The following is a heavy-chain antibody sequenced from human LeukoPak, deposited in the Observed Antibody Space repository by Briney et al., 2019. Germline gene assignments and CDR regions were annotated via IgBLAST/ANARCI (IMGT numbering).Heavy chain of an antibody. D-gene: IGHD3-10*01. J-gene: IGHJ4*02. CDR2: ISGRGGST. CDR3: AKLYYYGSGTGVY. V-gene: IGHV3-23*01. CDR1: GFTFSSYA. Sequence: GGSLRLSCAASGFTFSSYAMSWVRQAPGKGLEWVSAISGRGGSTYYADSVKGRFTISRDNSKNTLYLQMNSLRAEDTAVYYCAKLYYYGSGTGVYWGQGTLVTVSS.